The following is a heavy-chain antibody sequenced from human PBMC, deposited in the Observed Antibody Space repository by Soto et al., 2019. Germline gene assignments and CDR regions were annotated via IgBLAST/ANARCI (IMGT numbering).Heavy chain of an antibody. J-gene: IGHJ4*02. Sequence: QVQLQESGPGLVKPSQTLSLTCTVSGGSISSGGYYWSWIRQHPGKGMEWIGYIYYSGSTYYNPSLKSRVTISVDTSKNQFSLKLSSVTAADTAVYYCARAGGYYHYFDYWGQGTLVTVSS. D-gene: IGHD3-22*01. CDR1: GGSISSGGYY. CDR3: ARAGGYYHYFDY. CDR2: IYYSGST. V-gene: IGHV4-31*03.